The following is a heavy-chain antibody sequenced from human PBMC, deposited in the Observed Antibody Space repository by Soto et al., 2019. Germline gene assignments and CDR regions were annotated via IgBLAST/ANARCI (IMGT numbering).Heavy chain of an antibody. V-gene: IGHV4-34*01. J-gene: IGHJ4*02. D-gene: IGHD2-2*01. Sequence: QVQLQQWGAGLLKPSETLSLTCAVYGGSFSGYYWSWIRQPPGKGLEWIGEINHSGSTNYNPSLKSRVTISVDTSKNQFSLKLSSVTTADTAVYYCARGGYCRSTSCLSFDYWGQGTLVTVSS. CDR1: GGSFSGYY. CDR2: INHSGST. CDR3: ARGGYCRSTSCLSFDY.